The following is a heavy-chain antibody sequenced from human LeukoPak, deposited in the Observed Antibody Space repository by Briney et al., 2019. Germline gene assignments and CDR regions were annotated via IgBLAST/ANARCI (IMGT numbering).Heavy chain of an antibody. CDR2: TYPGDSDT. CDR3: ASGRRSYQLLSDY. J-gene: IGHJ4*02. D-gene: IGHD2-2*01. Sequence: GESLKISCKGSGYSFTSYWIGWVRQMPGKGLEWMGITYPGDSDTRYSPSFQGQVTISADKSISTAYLQWSSLKASDTAMYYCASGRRSYQLLSDYWGQGTLVTVSS. V-gene: IGHV5-51*01. CDR1: GYSFTSYW.